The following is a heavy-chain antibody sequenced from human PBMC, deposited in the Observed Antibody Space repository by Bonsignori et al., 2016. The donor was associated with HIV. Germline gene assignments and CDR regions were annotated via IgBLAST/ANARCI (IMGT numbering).Heavy chain of an antibody. J-gene: IGHJ4*02. CDR2: ISWSSGSI. V-gene: IGHV3-9*01. CDR3: AKDIDGSGYPLGYFDY. D-gene: IGHD3-22*01. Sequence: VRQAPGKGLEWVSGISWSSGSIGYADSVKGRFTISRDNAKNSLYLQMNSLRAEDTALYYCAKDIDGSGYPLGYFDYWGQGTLVTVSS.